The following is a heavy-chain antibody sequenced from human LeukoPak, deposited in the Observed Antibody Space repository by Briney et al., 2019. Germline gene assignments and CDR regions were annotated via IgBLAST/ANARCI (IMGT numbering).Heavy chain of an antibody. J-gene: IGHJ3*02. D-gene: IGHD6-13*01. Sequence: PGGSLRLSCAAPGFAFTDYAISWVRQAPGKGLEWVSAITDSGGATYYADSVKGRFTISRDNSKNTLYLQMNSLRGDDTAIYYCAKAYTRSWYAAFDIWGQGTMVTISS. V-gene: IGHV3-23*01. CDR1: GFAFTDYA. CDR2: ITDSGGAT. CDR3: AKAYTRSWYAAFDI.